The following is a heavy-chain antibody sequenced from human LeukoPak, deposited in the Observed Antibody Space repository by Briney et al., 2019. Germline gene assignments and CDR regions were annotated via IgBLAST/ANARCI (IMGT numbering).Heavy chain of an antibody. CDR3: AKDIANYYDSSGKDY. CDR2: ISWNSGSI. Sequence: GGSLRLSCAASGFTFDDYAMHWVRQAPGKGLGWVSGISWNSGSIGYADSVKGRFTISRDNAKNSLYLQMNSLRAEDTALYYCAKDIANYYDSSGKDYWGQGTLVTVSS. D-gene: IGHD3-22*01. J-gene: IGHJ4*02. CDR1: GFTFDDYA. V-gene: IGHV3-9*01.